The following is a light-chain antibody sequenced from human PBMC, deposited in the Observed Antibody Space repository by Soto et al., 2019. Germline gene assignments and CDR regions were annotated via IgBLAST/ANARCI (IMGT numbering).Light chain of an antibody. J-gene: IGKJ1*01. CDR2: GAS. Sequence: DIVMTQSPATLSVPPGERATLSCRASQSVKSNLAWYQQKPGQAPRLLIYGASTRATGIPARFSGSGSGTEFALTISSLQSEDFAVYYCQQYNDWPPWTFGQGTKVEIK. CDR1: QSVKSN. CDR3: QQYNDWPPWT. V-gene: IGKV3-15*01.